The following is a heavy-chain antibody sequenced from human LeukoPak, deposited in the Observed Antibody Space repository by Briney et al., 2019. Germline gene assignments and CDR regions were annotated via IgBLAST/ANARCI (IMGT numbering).Heavy chain of an antibody. CDR2: ISWNSGSI. D-gene: IGHD2-15*01. CDR3: AKALLPYCSGGSCYSGLVDY. J-gene: IGHJ4*02. V-gene: IGHV3-9*01. CDR1: GFTFDDYA. Sequence: GRSLRLSCAASGFTFDDYAMHWVRQAPGKGLEWVSGISWNSGSIGYADSVKGRFTISRDNAKNSLYLQMNSLRAEDTALYYCAKALLPYCSGGSCYSGLVDYWGQGTLVTVSS.